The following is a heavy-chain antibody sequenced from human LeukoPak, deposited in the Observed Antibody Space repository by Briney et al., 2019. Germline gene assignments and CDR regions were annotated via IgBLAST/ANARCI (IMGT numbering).Heavy chain of an antibody. CDR3: AKGFSEGCSGGSCYSFAFQH. V-gene: IGHV3-30*18. CDR2: ISYDGSNK. J-gene: IGHJ1*01. D-gene: IGHD2-15*01. Sequence: GGSLRLSCAASGFSFKTFAMSWVRQAPGKGLEWVAVISYDGSNKYYADPVKGRFTISRDNSKNTLYLQMNSLRAEDTAVYYCAKGFSEGCSGGSCYSFAFQHWGQGTLVTVSS. CDR1: GFSFKTFA.